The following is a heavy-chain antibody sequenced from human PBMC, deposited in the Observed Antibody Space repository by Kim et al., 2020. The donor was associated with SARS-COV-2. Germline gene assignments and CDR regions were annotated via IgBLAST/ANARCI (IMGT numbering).Heavy chain of an antibody. CDR2: IYYSGST. V-gene: IGHV4-39*01. D-gene: IGHD3-22*01. CDR3: ARQVYDSSGYYYLDS. Sequence: SETLSLTCTVSGGSISSSSYFWGWIRQPPGKGLEWIGNIYYSGSTYYNPSLKSRVTMSVDTSKNQFSLKLSSVTAADTAVYYCARQVYDSSGYYYLDSWGQGTLVTVSS. CDR1: GGSISSSSYF. J-gene: IGHJ4*02.